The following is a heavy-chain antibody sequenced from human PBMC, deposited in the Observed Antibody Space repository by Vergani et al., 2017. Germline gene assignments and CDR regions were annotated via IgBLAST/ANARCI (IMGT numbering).Heavy chain of an antibody. CDR3: AREFGAGTTRGDGWFDP. CDR1: GGTFSSYA. V-gene: IGHV1-69*12. D-gene: IGHD1-1*01. J-gene: IGHJ5*02. Sequence: QVQLVQSGAEVKKPGSSVKVSCKASGGTFSSYAISWVRQAPGQGLEWMGGIIPIFGTANYAQKFQGRVTITADESTSTAYMELSSLRSEDTAVSYCAREFGAGTTRGDGWFDPWGQGTLVTVSS. CDR2: IIPIFGTA.